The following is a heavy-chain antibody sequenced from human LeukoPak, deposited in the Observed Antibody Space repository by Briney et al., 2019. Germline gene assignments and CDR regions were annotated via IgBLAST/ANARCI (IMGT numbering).Heavy chain of an antibody. D-gene: IGHD3-22*01. Sequence: GGSLRLSCAASGFTFSSYWMSWVRQAPGKGLEWVSAISGSGGSTYYADSVKGRFTISRDNSKNTLYLQMNSLRAEDTAVYYCAKGARIVMKVVVRGARPYYFDYWGQGTLVTVSS. J-gene: IGHJ4*02. CDR1: GFTFSSYW. CDR3: AKGARIVMKVVVRGARPYYFDY. V-gene: IGHV3-23*01. CDR2: ISGSGGST.